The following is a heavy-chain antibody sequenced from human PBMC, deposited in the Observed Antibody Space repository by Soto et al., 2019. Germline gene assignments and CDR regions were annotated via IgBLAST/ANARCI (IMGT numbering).Heavy chain of an antibody. J-gene: IGHJ6*03. CDR1: GGSFSGYY. CDR3: ARPHCSGGSCYPVSYYMDV. V-gene: IGHV4-34*01. D-gene: IGHD2-15*01. CDR2: INHSGST. Sequence: QVQLQQWGAGLLKPSETLSLTCAVYGGSFSGYYWSWIRQPPGKGLECIGEINHSGSTNYNPSLKSRVTISVDTSKNQFSLKLSSVTAADTAVYYCARPHCSGGSCYPVSYYMDVWGKGTTVTVSS.